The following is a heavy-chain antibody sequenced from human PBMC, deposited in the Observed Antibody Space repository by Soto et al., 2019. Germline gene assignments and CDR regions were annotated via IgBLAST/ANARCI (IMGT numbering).Heavy chain of an antibody. D-gene: IGHD3-22*01. V-gene: IGHV1-69*13. CDR2: IIPIFGTA. Sequence: GASVKVSCKASGGTFSSYAISWVRQAPGQGLEWMGGIIPIFGTANYAQKFQGRVTITADESTSTAYMELSSLRSEDTAVYYCARDAYYYDSSGYYYALAYWGQGTLVTVSS. CDR1: GGTFSSYA. J-gene: IGHJ4*02. CDR3: ARDAYYYDSSGYYYALAY.